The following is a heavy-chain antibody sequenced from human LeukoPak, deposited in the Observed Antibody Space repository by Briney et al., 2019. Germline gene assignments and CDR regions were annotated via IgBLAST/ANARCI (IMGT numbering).Heavy chain of an antibody. CDR2: IKQDGSEK. V-gene: IGHV3-7*01. CDR1: GFTFSDYY. Sequence: GGSLRLSCAASGFTFSDYYMSWIRQAPGKGLEWVANIKQDGSEKYYVDSVKGRFTISRDNAKNSLYLQMNSLRAEDTAVYYCARDPASAGTLDYWGQGTLVTVSS. D-gene: IGHD6-13*01. J-gene: IGHJ4*02. CDR3: ARDPASAGTLDY.